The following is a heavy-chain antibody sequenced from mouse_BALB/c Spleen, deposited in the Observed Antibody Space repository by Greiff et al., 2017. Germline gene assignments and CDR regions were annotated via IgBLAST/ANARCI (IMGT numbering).Heavy chain of an antibody. V-gene: IGHV5-9-4*01. Sequence: EVMLVESGGGLVKPGGSLKLSCAASGFTFSSYAMSWVRQSPEKRLEWVAEISSGGSYTYYPDTVTGRFTISRDNAKNTLYLEMSSLRSEDTAMYYCARDYYGSSPYYYAMDYWGQGTSVTVSS. CDR2: ISSGGSYT. CDR3: ARDYYGSSPYYYAMDY. J-gene: IGHJ4*01. CDR1: GFTFSSYA. D-gene: IGHD1-1*01.